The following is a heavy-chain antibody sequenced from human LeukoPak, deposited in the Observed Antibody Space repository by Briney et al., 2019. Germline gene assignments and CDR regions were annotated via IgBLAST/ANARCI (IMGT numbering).Heavy chain of an antibody. V-gene: IGHV3-23*01. CDR2: VSSSGDNT. J-gene: IGHJ5*02. Sequence: GGSLRLSCVASGFTFSSDAMSWVRQAPGQGLEWVSAVSSSGDNTYYADSIKARFTISRDNSKNTLYLQMRSLRAEDTAIYYCAKAQYCGSTSCYTWFGPWGQGTLVTVSS. D-gene: IGHD2-2*02. CDR1: GFTFSSDA. CDR3: AKAQYCGSTSCYTWFGP.